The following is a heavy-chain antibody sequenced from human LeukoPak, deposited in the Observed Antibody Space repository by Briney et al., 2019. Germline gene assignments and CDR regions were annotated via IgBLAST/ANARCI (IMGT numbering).Heavy chain of an antibody. Sequence: GASVKVSCKASGYTFTGYYMHWVRQAPGQGLEWTGWINPNSGGTNYAQKFQGRVTMTRDTSISTAYMELSRLRSDDTAVYYCARDPTLLWFGELLSYYYYYGMDVWGQGTTVTVSS. V-gene: IGHV1-2*02. CDR1: GYTFTGYY. CDR3: ARDPTLLWFGELLSYYYYYGMDV. CDR2: INPNSGGT. J-gene: IGHJ6*02. D-gene: IGHD3-10*01.